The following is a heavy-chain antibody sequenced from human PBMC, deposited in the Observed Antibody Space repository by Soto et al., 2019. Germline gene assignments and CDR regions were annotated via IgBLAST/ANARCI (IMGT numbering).Heavy chain of an antibody. Sequence: QVQLVQSGAEVKKPGASVKVSCRASGYTFTSYGISWVRQAPGQGLEWMGWISAYNGNTKYAQKLQGRVTMTTDTSTRTASMELRSLRSEDTAVYYCGREPNDFDYWGQGPLVTLAS. V-gene: IGHV1-18*01. CDR2: ISAYNGNT. CDR3: GREPNDFDY. CDR1: GYTFTSYG. D-gene: IGHD7-27*01. J-gene: IGHJ4*02.